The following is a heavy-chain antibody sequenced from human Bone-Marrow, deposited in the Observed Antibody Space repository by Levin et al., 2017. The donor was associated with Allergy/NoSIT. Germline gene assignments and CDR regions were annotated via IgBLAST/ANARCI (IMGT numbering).Heavy chain of an antibody. J-gene: IGHJ4*02. Sequence: GESLKISCAASGFTFSNAWMSWVRQAPGKGLEWVGRIKSKTDGGTTDYAAPVKVRFTISRDDSKNTLYLQMNSLKTEDTAVYYCTTVFRGVGEHLYYFDYWGQGTLVTVSS. V-gene: IGHV3-15*01. CDR3: TTVFRGVGEHLYYFDY. CDR1: GFTFSNAW. D-gene: IGHD3-3*02. CDR2: IKSKTDGGTT.